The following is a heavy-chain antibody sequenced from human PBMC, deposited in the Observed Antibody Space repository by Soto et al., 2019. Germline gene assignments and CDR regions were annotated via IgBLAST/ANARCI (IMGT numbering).Heavy chain of an antibody. D-gene: IGHD5-12*01. CDR2: INHSGST. CDR3: ARGLRFGWLRSYYFDY. V-gene: IGHV4-34*01. J-gene: IGHJ4*02. CDR1: GGSFSGYY. Sequence: QVQLQQWGAGLLKPSETLSLTCAVYGGSFSGYYWSWIRQPPGKGLAWIGEINHSGSTNYNPSLKSRVTRSVDMSKNQFSLKLSSVTAADTAVFYCARGLRFGWLRSYYFDYWGQGTLVPVSS.